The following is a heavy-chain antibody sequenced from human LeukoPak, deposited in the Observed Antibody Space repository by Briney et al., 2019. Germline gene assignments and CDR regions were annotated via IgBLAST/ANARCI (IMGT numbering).Heavy chain of an antibody. CDR2: SSWNSGSI. CDR1: GFTSDDYA. V-gene: IGHV3-9*02. J-gene: IGHJ6*02. Sequence: GRSLRLSCAASGFTSDDYAMHRVRQAPGTGLEWVSGSSWNSGSIGYADSVKGRFTISRDNAKNSLYLHMNSLRAEDTALYYCAKDRRRGSYYYYGMDVWGQGTTVTVSS. D-gene: IGHD3-10*01. CDR3: AKDRRRGSYYYYGMDV.